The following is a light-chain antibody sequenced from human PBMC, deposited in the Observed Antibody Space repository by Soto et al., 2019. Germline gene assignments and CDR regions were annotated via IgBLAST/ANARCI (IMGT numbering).Light chain of an antibody. V-gene: IGLV2-14*01. J-gene: IGLJ1*01. CDR3: SSYRSGGTCV. Sequence: QSVLTQPASVSGSPGQSIAISCTGTSSDVGGYNYVSWHQQHPGKAPKVLISVVSNRPSGVSNRFSGSKSGNTASLTISGLQAEDEADYYCSSYRSGGTCVFGGGTNVTVL. CDR2: VVS. CDR1: SSDVGGYNY.